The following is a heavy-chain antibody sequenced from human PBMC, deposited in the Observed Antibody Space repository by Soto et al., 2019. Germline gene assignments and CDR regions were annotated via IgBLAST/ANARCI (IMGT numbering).Heavy chain of an antibody. CDR1: GFAFSSSS. CDR2: IDGSSAYI. CDR3: ASSLLHDYGDYAYFQH. V-gene: IGHV3-21*01. J-gene: IGHJ1*01. Sequence: PGGSLRLSCAASGFAFSSSSMSWVRQAPGKGLEWVSAIDGSSAYIYYIDSVRGRFTISRDNAKNSLYLQMNSLRAEDTAVYYCASSLLHDYGDYAYFQHWGQGTLVTVSS. D-gene: IGHD4-17*01.